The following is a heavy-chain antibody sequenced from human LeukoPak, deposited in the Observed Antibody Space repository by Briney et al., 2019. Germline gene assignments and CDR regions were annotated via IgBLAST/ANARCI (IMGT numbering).Heavy chain of an antibody. CDR2: INHSGST. Sequence: SETLSLTCAVYGGSFSGYYWTWIRQPPGKGLEWIGEINHSGSTNYNPSLKSRVTISVDTSKNQFSLKLSSVTAADTAVFYCARSHYYDSSGSHNNWFDPWGQGILVTVSS. CDR3: ARSHYYDSSGSHNNWFDP. D-gene: IGHD3-22*01. J-gene: IGHJ5*02. CDR1: GGSFSGYY. V-gene: IGHV4-34*01.